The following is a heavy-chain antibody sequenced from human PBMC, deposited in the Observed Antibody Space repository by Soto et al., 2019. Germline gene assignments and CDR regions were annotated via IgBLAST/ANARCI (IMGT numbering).Heavy chain of an antibody. D-gene: IGHD3-16*02. V-gene: IGHV3-23*01. Sequence: GGSLRLSCAASGFTFSSYAMSWVRQAPGKGLEWVSAISGSGGSTYYADSVKGRFTISRDNSKNTLYLQMNSLRAGDTAVYYCAKSTVITFGGVIVIQEGNYFDYWGQGTLVTVSS. CDR2: ISGSGGST. CDR1: GFTFSSYA. CDR3: AKSTVITFGGVIVIQEGNYFDY. J-gene: IGHJ4*02.